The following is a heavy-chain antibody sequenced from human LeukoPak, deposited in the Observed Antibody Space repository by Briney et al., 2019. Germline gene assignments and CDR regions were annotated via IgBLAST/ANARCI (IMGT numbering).Heavy chain of an antibody. D-gene: IGHD2-8*01. CDR3: ARLRYCTNGVCP. Sequence: SETLSLTCAVYGGSFSGYYWSWIRQPPGKGLEWIGEINHSGSTNYNPSLKSRVSISVDTSKNQFSLKLSSVTAADTAVYYCARLRYCTNGVCPWGQGTLVTVSS. J-gene: IGHJ5*02. CDR2: INHSGST. V-gene: IGHV4-34*01. CDR1: GGSFSGYY.